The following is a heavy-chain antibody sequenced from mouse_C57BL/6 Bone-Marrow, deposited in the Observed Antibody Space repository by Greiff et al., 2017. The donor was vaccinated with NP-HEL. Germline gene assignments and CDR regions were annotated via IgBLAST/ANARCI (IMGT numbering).Heavy chain of an antibody. CDR3: TRNGSSYGYFDV. Sequence: EVKVVESGEGLVKPGGSLKLSCAASGFTFSSYAMSWVRQTPEKRLEWVAYISSGGDYIYYADTVKGRFTISRDNARNTLYLQMSSLKSEDTAMYYCTRNGSSYGYFDVWGTGTTVTVSS. CDR1: GFTFSSYA. V-gene: IGHV5-9-1*02. J-gene: IGHJ1*03. D-gene: IGHD1-1*01. CDR2: ISSGGDYI.